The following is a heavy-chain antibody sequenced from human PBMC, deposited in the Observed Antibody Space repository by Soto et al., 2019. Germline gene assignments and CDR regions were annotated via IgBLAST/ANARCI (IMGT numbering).Heavy chain of an antibody. CDR2: IRSKANSYAT. J-gene: IGHJ6*02. D-gene: IGHD5-12*01. Sequence: EVQLVESGGGLVQPGGSLKLSCAASGFTFSGSAMHWVRQASGKGLEWVGRIRSKANSYATAYAASVKGRFTISRDDSKNKAYLQMNSLKTEDTAVYYCTRGGGWLRSKPYYYYYGMDVWGQGTTVTVSS. CDR3: TRGGGWLRSKPYYYYYGMDV. V-gene: IGHV3-73*02. CDR1: GFTFSGSA.